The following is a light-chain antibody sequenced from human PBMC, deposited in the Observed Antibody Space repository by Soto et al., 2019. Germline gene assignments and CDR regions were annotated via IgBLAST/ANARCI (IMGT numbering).Light chain of an antibody. CDR3: QSYDSSLEVV. CDR1: SGSIASNY. CDR2: EDN. J-gene: IGLJ2*01. V-gene: IGLV6-57*04. Sequence: NFMLTQPHSVSESPGQTVTISYTRSSGSIASNYVQWYQQRPGSAPTTVIYEDNQRPSGVPDRFSGSIDSSSNSASLTISGLKTEDEADYYCQSYDSSLEVVFGGGTKLTVL.